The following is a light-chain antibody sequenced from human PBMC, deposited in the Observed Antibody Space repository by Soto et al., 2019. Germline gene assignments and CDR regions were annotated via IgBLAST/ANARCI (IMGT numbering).Light chain of an antibody. CDR1: HSVSSR. V-gene: IGKV3-15*01. CDR2: GAS. J-gene: IGKJ4*01. Sequence: EIVMTQSPATLSVSPGERATLSCRASHSVSSRLAWYQQKPGQAPRLLIYGASTSATGLPARFSGSGSGTEFTLTISSLQSEDFAVYYCQHYTNWPLTFGGGTKVELK. CDR3: QHYTNWPLT.